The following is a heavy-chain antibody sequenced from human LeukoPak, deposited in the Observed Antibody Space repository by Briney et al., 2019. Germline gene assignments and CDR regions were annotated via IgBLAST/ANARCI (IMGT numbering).Heavy chain of an antibody. D-gene: IGHD2-15*01. CDR3: ARVTPYDSYGMDV. J-gene: IGHJ6*02. CDR2: ISSSGSNR. Sequence: GGSLRLSCAASGFPFSSYEMNWVRQAPEKGLEWVSYISSSGSNRYNADSVKGRFTISRDNAQNSLYLQMNSLRAEDTAVYYCARVTPYDSYGMDVWGQGTTVTVSS. CDR1: GFPFSSYE. V-gene: IGHV3-48*03.